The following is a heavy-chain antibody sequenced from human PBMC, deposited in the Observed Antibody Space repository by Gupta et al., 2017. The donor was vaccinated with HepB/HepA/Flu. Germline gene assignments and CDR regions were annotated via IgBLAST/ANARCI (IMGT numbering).Heavy chain of an antibody. CDR3: HSYNG. Sequence: EVQLVESGGGLVQPGGSLRLSCAASGFTFSNNWMNWVRQAPGKGLEWVAVIKKDGSEIYYLDSVKGRFTISRDNAKSSLYLQMNSLRVEDTALYYCHSYNGWDQGTLVTVSS. CDR2: IKKDGSEI. J-gene: IGHJ4*02. CDR1: GFTFSNNW. V-gene: IGHV3-7*01. D-gene: IGHD2-8*01.